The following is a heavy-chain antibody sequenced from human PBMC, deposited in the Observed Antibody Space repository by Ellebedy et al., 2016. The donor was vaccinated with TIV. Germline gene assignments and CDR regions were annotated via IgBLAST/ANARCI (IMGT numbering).Heavy chain of an antibody. CDR1: GFTFSNYW. J-gene: IGHJ4*02. CDR2: IKQDGSEQ. CDR3: ARDQWLGRAYYFDS. Sequence: GESLKISCAASGFTFSNYWMSWVRQAPGKGLEWVANIKQDGSEQYYVDSVEGRFSISRDNAKNSMYLQMNSLRDEDTAVYYCARDQWLGRAYYFDSWGQGTLLTVSS. D-gene: IGHD6-19*01. V-gene: IGHV3-7*01.